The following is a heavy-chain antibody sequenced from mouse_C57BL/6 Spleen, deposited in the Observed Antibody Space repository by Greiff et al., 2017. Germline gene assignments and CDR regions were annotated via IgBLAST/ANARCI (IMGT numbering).Heavy chain of an antibody. Sequence: VKLMESGPELVKPGASVRISCKASGYAFSSSWMNWVKQRPGKGLEWIGRIYPGDGDTNYNGKFKGKATLTADKSSSTAYMQLSSLTSEDSAVYFCARGDSSGYGGYAMDYWGQGTSVTVSS. V-gene: IGHV1-82*01. J-gene: IGHJ4*01. D-gene: IGHD3-2*02. CDR3: ARGDSSGYGGYAMDY. CDR2: IYPGDGDT. CDR1: GYAFSSSW.